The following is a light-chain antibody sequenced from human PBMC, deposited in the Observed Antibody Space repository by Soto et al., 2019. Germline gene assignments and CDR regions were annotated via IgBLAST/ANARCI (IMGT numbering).Light chain of an antibody. CDR1: ESVSNN. J-gene: IGKJ1*01. CDR2: GAS. Sequence: ETVMTQSAATLSVSPGERATLSCRASESVSNNLVWYQQKPGQAPRLLIYGASTRVTGIPARSSGSGSGTEFTLTISNLQSEDFAVYYCQQYKNWPRTFGQGTKVEIK. CDR3: QQYKNWPRT. V-gene: IGKV3-15*01.